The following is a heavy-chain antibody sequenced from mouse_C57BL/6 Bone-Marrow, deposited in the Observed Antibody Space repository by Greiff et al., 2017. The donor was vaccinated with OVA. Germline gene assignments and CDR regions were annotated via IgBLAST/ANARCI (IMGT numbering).Heavy chain of an antibody. D-gene: IGHD1-1*01. CDR2: FYPGSGSI. V-gene: IGHV1-62-2*01. CDR1: GYTFTEYT. CDR3: ARHEDRSPYYYGSSYDY. Sequence: VQLQQSGAELVKPGASVKLSCKASGYTFTEYTIHWVKQRSGQGLEWIGWFYPGSGSIKYNEKFKDKATLTADKSSSTVYMELSRLTSEDSAVYFCARHEDRSPYYYGSSYDYWGQGTTLTVSS. J-gene: IGHJ2*01.